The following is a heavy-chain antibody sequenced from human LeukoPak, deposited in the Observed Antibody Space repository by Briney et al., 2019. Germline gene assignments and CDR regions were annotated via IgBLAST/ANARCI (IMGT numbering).Heavy chain of an antibody. V-gene: IGHV3-15*01. CDR3: TTDLKGYFDWLPLGGIYNWFDP. J-gene: IGHJ5*02. D-gene: IGHD3-9*01. Sequence: GGSLRLSCAASGFTFSNAWMSWVRQAPGKGLEWVGRIKSKTDGGTTDYAAPVKGRFTISRDDSKNTLYLQMNSLKTEDTAVYYCTTDLKGYFDWLPLGGIYNWFDPWGQGTLVTVSS. CDR2: IKSKTDGGTT. CDR1: GFTFSNAW.